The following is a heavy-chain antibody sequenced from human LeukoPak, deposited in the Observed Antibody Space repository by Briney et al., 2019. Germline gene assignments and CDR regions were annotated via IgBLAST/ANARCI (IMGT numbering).Heavy chain of an antibody. CDR3: ARDLGHYGGNPPSLYYYYYGMDV. CDR1: GFTFSSYA. V-gene: IGHV3-30*04. Sequence: PGRSLRLSCAASGFTFSSYAMHWVRQAPGKGLEWVAVISYDGSNKYYADSVKGRFTISRDNTKNTLYLQMNSLRAEDTAVYYCARDLGHYGGNPPSLYYYYYGMDVWGQGTTVTVSS. D-gene: IGHD4-23*01. J-gene: IGHJ6*02. CDR2: ISYDGSNK.